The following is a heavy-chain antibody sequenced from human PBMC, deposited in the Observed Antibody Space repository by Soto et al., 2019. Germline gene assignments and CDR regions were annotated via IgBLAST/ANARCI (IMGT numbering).Heavy chain of an antibody. CDR1: GYTFTSYG. J-gene: IGHJ4*02. V-gene: IGHV1-18*01. Sequence: QVQLVQSESEVRKPGASVKVSCRASGYTFTSYGISWVRQAPGQGLEWMGWISAYNGNTNYAQRLQGRVTMTTDTSTNTAYMELRSLKSDDTAVYYCAREAFLGTVSLGYWGQGTRCIVSS. CDR3: AREAFLGTVSLGY. CDR2: ISAYNGNT. D-gene: IGHD4-4*01.